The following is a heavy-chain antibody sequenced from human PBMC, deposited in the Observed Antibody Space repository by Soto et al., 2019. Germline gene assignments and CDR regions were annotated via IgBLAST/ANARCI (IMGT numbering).Heavy chain of an antibody. J-gene: IGHJ6*02. V-gene: IGHV1-69*13. CDR1: GGTFSSYA. CDR3: ARNYGGKSWALYYYYGMDV. Sequence: SVKVSCKASGGTFSSYAISWVRQAPGQGLEWMGGIIPIFGTANYAQKFQGRVTITADESTSTAYMELSSLRSEDTAVYYCARNYGGKSWALYYYYGMDVWGQGTTVTVSS. CDR2: IIPIFGTA. D-gene: IGHD4-17*01.